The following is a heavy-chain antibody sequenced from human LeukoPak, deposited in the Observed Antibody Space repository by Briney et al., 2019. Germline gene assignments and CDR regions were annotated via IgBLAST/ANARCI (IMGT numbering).Heavy chain of an antibody. J-gene: IGHJ5*02. Sequence: GSLRLSCAASGFTFSSYSMNWVRQAPGKGLEWVSYISSSGSTIYYADSVKGRFTISRYNAKNSLYLQMNSLRAEDTAVYYCAREDIGRYYTWFDPWGQGTLVTVSS. CDR1: GFTFSSYS. V-gene: IGHV3-48*04. D-gene: IGHD1-26*01. CDR3: AREDIGRYYTWFDP. CDR2: ISSSGSTI.